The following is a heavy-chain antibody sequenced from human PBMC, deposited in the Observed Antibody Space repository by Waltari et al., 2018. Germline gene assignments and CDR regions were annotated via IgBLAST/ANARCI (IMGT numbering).Heavy chain of an antibody. CDR1: GDSINRDNYY. CDR3: ASYDIWNGYYLDW. D-gene: IGHD3-3*01. CDR2: IYYRGTT. J-gene: IGHJ4*02. Sequence: QLQLQESGPGLVNPSETLSLTCTVSGDSINRDNYYWAWIRRPPGKGLGWIGSIYYRGTTHDSPSPNSRVTISIDTSRKQFSRKLTSVTAADTATYYCASYDIWNGYYLDWWGQGTLVTVSS. V-gene: IGHV4-39*01.